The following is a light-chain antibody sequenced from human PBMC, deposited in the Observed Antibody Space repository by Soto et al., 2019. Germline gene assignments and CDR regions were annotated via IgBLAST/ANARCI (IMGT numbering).Light chain of an antibody. CDR1: QDIANF. J-gene: IGKJ2*03. CDR2: AAS. V-gene: IGKV1-39*01. CDR3: HQSLSSPYS. Sequence: IQMTQSPSSLSASVGDRVTITCRASQDIANFLHWYQHKPGKAPRLLIYAASNLQRGVPSRFSGRGSGTDFTLTINSLETEDFASDYCHQSLSSPYSFGQGTKVDIK.